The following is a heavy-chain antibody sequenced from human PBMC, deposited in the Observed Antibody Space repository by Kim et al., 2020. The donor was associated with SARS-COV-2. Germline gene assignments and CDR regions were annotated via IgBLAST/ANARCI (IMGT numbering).Heavy chain of an antibody. CDR1: GGSISSSSYY. CDR2: IYYSGST. CDR3: ARSIKGVVPAANDYFDY. J-gene: IGHJ4*02. Sequence: SETLSLTCTVSGGSISSSSYYWGWIRQPPGKGLEWIGSIYYSGSTYYNPSLKSRVTISVDTSKNQFSLKLSSVTAADTAVYYCARSIKGVVPAANDYFDYWGQGTLVTVSS. V-gene: IGHV4-39*01. D-gene: IGHD2-2*01.